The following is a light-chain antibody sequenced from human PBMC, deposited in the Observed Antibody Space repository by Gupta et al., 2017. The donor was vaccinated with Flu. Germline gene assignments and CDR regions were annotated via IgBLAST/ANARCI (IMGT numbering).Light chain of an antibody. CDR1: SSDVGGYNY. CDR3: SSDTSSSTLWV. Sequence: QSALTQPASVSGSPGQSITISCTATSSDVGGYNYVTWYQQHPGKAPKLMIYEVSNRPSGVSNRFSGSKSGNTASLTISGLQAEDEADYYCSSDTSSSTLWVFGGGTKLTVL. J-gene: IGLJ3*02. V-gene: IGLV2-14*01. CDR2: EVS.